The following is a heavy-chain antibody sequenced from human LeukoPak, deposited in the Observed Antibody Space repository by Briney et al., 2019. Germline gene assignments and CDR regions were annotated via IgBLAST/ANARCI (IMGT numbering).Heavy chain of an antibody. V-gene: IGHV1-2*04. CDR1: GYTFTGYY. CDR2: INPNSGGT. CDR3: ARMGGDYGDFDY. J-gene: IGHJ4*02. Sequence: ASVKVSCKASGYTFTGYYMHWVRQAPGQGLEWMGWINPNSGGTNYAQKFRGWVTMTRDTSISTAYMELSRLRSDDTAVYYCARMGGDYGDFDYWGQGTLVTVSS. D-gene: IGHD4-17*01.